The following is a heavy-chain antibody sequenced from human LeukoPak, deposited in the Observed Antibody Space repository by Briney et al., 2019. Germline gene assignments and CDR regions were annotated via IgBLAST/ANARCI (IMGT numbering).Heavy chain of an antibody. V-gene: IGHV4-34*01. CDR1: GGSFSGYY. Sequence: SETLSLTCAVYGGSFSGYYWSWIRQPPGKGLEWIGEINHSGSTNYNPSLKSRVTISVDTSKNQFSLKLSSVTAADTAVYYCARGVSGSRHDYWGQGTLVTVSS. CDR2: INHSGST. CDR3: ARGVSGSRHDY. D-gene: IGHD3-22*01. J-gene: IGHJ4*02.